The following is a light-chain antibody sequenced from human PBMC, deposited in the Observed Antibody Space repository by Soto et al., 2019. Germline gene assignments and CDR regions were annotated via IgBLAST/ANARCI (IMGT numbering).Light chain of an antibody. J-gene: IGKJ1*01. V-gene: IGKV3-20*01. CDR2: GAS. Sequence: EIVLSKSPGTLSLSQGERATLSCRASQSVSSSYLAWYQQKPGQAPRLLIYGASSRATGIPDRFSGSGSGTDFTLTISRLEPEDFAVYYCQQYGSSPGTFGQGTKVDIK. CDR1: QSVSSSY. CDR3: QQYGSSPGT.